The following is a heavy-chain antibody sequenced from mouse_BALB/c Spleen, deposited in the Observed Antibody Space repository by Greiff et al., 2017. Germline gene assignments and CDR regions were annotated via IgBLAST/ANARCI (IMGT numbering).Heavy chain of an antibody. CDR2: IFPGSGNT. Sequence: VQLQQSGPELVKPGASVKISCKASGYSFTSYYIHWVKQRPGQGLEWIGWIFPGSGNTKYSEKFKGKATLTADTSSSTAYMQLSSLTSEDSAVYFCARSYYGNFAWFAYWGQGTLVTVSA. CDR3: ARSYYGNFAWFAY. J-gene: IGHJ3*01. CDR1: GYSFTSYY. V-gene: IGHV1-66*01. D-gene: IGHD2-10*01.